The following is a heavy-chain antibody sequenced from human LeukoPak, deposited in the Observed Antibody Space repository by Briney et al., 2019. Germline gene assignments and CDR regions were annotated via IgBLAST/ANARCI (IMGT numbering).Heavy chain of an antibody. CDR3: ARDRYCSSTSCYDPDCFDY. V-gene: IGHV3-48*03. CDR2: INRSGSTI. J-gene: IGHJ4*02. Sequence: GGSLRLSCAASGFTFSSYEMNWVRRSPGKGLEWVSYINRSGSTIYYADSVKGRFTISRDNAKNSLYLQMNSLRAEDTAVYYCARDRYCSSTSCYDPDCFDYWGQGTLVTV. CDR1: GFTFSSYE. D-gene: IGHD2-2*01.